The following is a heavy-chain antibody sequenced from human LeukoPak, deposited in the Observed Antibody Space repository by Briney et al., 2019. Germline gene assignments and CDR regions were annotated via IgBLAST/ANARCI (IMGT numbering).Heavy chain of an antibody. CDR1: GGSISSGDFY. Sequence: PSQTLSLTCTVSGGSISSGDFYWSWIRQQPGRGLEWIGFVYHSGNTKYNPSLESRITLSIDTSKNQFSLRVDSVTAADTAVYYCASGKGREGSYYYNMHVWGKGTTVTVPS. D-gene: IGHD1-14*01. V-gene: IGHV4-31*03. J-gene: IGHJ6*03. CDR2: VYHSGNT. CDR3: ASGKGREGSYYYNMHV.